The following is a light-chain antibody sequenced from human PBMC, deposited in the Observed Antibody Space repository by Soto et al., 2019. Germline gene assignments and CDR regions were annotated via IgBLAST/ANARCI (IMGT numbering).Light chain of an antibody. CDR3: QQSYSTVYT. CDR1: QSVSTY. V-gene: IGKV1-39*01. CDR2: AAS. J-gene: IGKJ2*01. Sequence: DIQMTQSPSSLSAAVGDRVTITCRASQSVSTYLNWYQQKPGKAPELLIYAASSLQRGVPSRFSGSGSGTDFTLTISSLQPEDFATYYCQQSYSTVYTFGQGTKVDI.